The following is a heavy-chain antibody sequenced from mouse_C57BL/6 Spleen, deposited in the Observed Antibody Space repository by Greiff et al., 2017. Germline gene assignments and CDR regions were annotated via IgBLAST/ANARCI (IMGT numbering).Heavy chain of an antibody. Sequence: LVESGAELVMPGASVKLSCKASGYTFTSYWMHWVKQRPGQGLEWIGEIDPSDSYTNYNQKFKGKSTLTVDKSSSTADMQLSSLTSEDSAVYYCARIYYDYTYYFDYWGQGTTLTVSS. D-gene: IGHD2-4*01. J-gene: IGHJ2*01. CDR3: ARIYYDYTYYFDY. V-gene: IGHV1-69*01. CDR2: IDPSDSYT. CDR1: GYTFTSYW.